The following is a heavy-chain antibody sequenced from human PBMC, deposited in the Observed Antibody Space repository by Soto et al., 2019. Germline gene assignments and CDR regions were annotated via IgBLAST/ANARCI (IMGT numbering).Heavy chain of an antibody. CDR2: IYDSGST. Sequence: QVQLQESGPGLVKPSQTLSLTCTVSGGSISSGDYYWSWLRQPPGKGLEWIGYIYDSGSTYYNPSLKCRVIISLYTAKIQSSLKLRYVPAADTAVYYCARVTVPTSQGDYWGKGTLVTV. V-gene: IGHV4-30-4*01. CDR1: GGSISSGDYY. D-gene: IGHD5-12*01. J-gene: IGHJ4*02. CDR3: ARVTVPTSQGDY.